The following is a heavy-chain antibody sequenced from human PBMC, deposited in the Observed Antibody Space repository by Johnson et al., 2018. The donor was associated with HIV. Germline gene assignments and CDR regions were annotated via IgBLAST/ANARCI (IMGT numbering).Heavy chain of an antibody. V-gene: IGHV3-11*04. Sequence: VQLVESGGGLGKPGGSLRLSCAASGFTFSDYYMSWIRQAPGKGLEWVSYISSSGSTIYYADSVKGRFTISRDNAKHTLYLQMNSLRAGDTAVYYCAREGGDCSSTSCYQDAFDIWGQGTMVTVSS. CDR2: ISSSGSTI. CDR1: GFTFSDYY. CDR3: AREGGDCSSTSCYQDAFDI. D-gene: IGHD2-2*01. J-gene: IGHJ3*02.